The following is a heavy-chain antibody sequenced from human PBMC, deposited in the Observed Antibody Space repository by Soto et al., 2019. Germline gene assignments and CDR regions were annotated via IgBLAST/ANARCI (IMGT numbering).Heavy chain of an antibody. Sequence: GGSLRLSCVVSGFIFSEYEFNWVRQAPGKGLEWVSSISSTTNYIYYGDSMKGRFTISRDNAKNSLYLEMNSLRAEDTAVYYCARESEDLTSNFDYWGQGTLVTVSS. V-gene: IGHV3-21*06. CDR1: GFIFSEYE. CDR3: ARESEDLTSNFDY. J-gene: IGHJ4*02. CDR2: ISSTTNYI.